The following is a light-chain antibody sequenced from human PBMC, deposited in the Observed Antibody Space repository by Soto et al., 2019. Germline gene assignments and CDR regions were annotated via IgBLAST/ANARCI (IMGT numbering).Light chain of an antibody. CDR3: QQYGNSPPYT. Sequence: DIVLTQSPGTLSLSPGERATLSCRASQSVSSSYLAWYQQKPGQAPRLLIYDASSRATGIPDRFSGSGSGTDFTLTISRLEPEDFAVYYCQQYGNSPPYTFGQGTKLEIK. CDR2: DAS. V-gene: IGKV3-20*01. CDR1: QSVSSSY. J-gene: IGKJ2*01.